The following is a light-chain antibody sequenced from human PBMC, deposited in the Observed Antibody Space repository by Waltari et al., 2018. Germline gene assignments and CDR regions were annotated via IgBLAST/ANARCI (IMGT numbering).Light chain of an antibody. Sequence: QSVLTQPPSASGTTGQRVTISCSGSSSNIGNNYVSWYRQFPGTAPKLLIYENSERPSGIPGRFSGSKSGMSATLDITGLQAGDEADYYCGTWDSSLSGAVFGGGTHLTVL. J-gene: IGLJ7*01. V-gene: IGLV1-51*02. CDR2: ENS. CDR1: SSNIGNNY. CDR3: GTWDSSLSGAV.